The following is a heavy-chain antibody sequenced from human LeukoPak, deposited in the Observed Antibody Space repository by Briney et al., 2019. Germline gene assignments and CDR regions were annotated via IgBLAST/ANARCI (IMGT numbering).Heavy chain of an antibody. Sequence: GGTLRLSCAASRFTFNNYGMSWVRQAPGKGLEWVSAISSSGGSTYYADSVKGRFTISRDNSKNTLYLQMDSLRAEDTAVYYCARDLAYGDTLDYWGQGTLVTVSS. CDR2: ISSSGGST. V-gene: IGHV3-23*01. J-gene: IGHJ4*02. CDR1: RFTFNNYG. CDR3: ARDLAYGDTLDY. D-gene: IGHD4-17*01.